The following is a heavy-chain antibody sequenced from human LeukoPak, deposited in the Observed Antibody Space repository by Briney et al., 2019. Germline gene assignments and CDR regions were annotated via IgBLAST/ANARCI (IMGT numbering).Heavy chain of an antibody. J-gene: IGHJ4*02. D-gene: IGHD2-15*01. Sequence: QAGGSLRLCCAASGFTFSSYGMHWVRQAPGKGLEWVAVVSYDGTNKYYADSVRGRFTISRDNSKNTLHLHMNNLRAEDTAVYYCAKYCSGGSCNSGKGAFDFWGRGTRVPVSS. CDR2: VSYDGTNK. CDR1: GFTFSSYG. V-gene: IGHV3-30*18. CDR3: AKYCSGGSCNSGKGAFDF.